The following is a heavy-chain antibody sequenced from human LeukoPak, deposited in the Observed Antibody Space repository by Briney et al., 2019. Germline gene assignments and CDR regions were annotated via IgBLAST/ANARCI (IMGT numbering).Heavy chain of an antibody. Sequence: PGGSLRLSCAASGFTFSSYWMSWVRQAPGKGLEWVANIKQDGSEKYYVDSVKGRFTISRDNAKNSLYLQMNSLRAEDTAVYYCARDGYSSSWFDYYYYYMDVWGKGTTVTVSS. V-gene: IGHV3-7*01. J-gene: IGHJ6*03. CDR3: ARDGYSSSWFDYYYYYMDV. D-gene: IGHD6-13*01. CDR2: IKQDGSEK. CDR1: GFTFSSYW.